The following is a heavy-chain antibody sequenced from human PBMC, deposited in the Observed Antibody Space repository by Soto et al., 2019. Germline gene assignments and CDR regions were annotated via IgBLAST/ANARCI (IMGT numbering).Heavy chain of an antibody. J-gene: IGHJ4*02. CDR1: GFTFSSYA. D-gene: IGHD3-22*01. CDR2: ISGSGGST. V-gene: IGHV3-23*01. CDR3: AKRMIVGNLFDY. Sequence: EVQLLESGGGLVQPGGSLRLSCAASGFTFSSYAMSWVRQAPGKGLEWVSAISGSGGSTYYADSVKGRFTIARDNSKNTLYLQMNSLRAEDTAVYYCAKRMIVGNLFDYWGQGTLVTVSS.